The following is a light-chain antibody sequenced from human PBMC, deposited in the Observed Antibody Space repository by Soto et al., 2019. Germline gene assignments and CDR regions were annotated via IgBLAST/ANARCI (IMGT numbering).Light chain of an antibody. V-gene: IGKV1-5*01. CDR3: QQYNSYSPKA. J-gene: IGKJ1*01. CDR1: QSISSW. CDR2: DAS. Sequence: DIQMTQSPSTLSASVGDRVTITCRASQSISSWLAWYQQKPGKAPKLLIYDASSLESGVPSRFSGSGSGTEFTLTISGLQPDDFAAYYCQQYNSYSPKAFGRGTKVEIK.